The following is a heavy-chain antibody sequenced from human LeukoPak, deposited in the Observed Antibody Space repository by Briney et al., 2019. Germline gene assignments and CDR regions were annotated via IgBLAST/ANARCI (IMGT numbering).Heavy chain of an antibody. CDR1: GFTFSNYG. J-gene: IGHJ6*02. CDR3: ARGRIAVALYYGMDV. Sequence: GGSLRLSWAASGFTFSNYGMHWVRQAPGKGLEWDSGIGGSGGRTYYADSVTGRFTISRDNSKNTVYLQMNSLRAADTAVYYCARGRIAVALYYGMDVWGHGTTVTVFS. CDR2: IGGSGGRT. D-gene: IGHD6-19*01. V-gene: IGHV3-23*01.